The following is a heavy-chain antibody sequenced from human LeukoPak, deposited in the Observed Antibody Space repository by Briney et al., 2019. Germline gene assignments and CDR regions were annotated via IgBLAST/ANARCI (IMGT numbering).Heavy chain of an antibody. CDR2: IYSGGST. V-gene: IGHV3-66*01. CDR3: ARDGAIYDSSGYFDY. D-gene: IGHD3-22*01. J-gene: IGHJ4*02. Sequence: PGGSLRLSCAASGFTVSSNYMSWVRQAPGKGLEWVSVIYSGGSTYYADSVKGRFTISRDNAKNSLYLQMNTLRAEDTAVYYCARDGAIYDSSGYFDYWGQGTLVTVSS. CDR1: GFTVSSNY.